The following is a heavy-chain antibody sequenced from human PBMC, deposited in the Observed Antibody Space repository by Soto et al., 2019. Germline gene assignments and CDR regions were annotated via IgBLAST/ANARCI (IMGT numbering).Heavy chain of an antibody. J-gene: IGHJ4*02. CDR2: ISAHNGNT. V-gene: IGHV1-18*01. Sequence: QVHLVQSGAEVKKPGASVKVSCQGSGYAFTTYGITWVRQAPGQGLEWMGWISAHNGNTNYVQKLQGRVTVTGDTSTSTAYMELRSLRYDATAVYYCARGRYGDYWGQGALVTVSS. CDR1: GYAFTTYG. D-gene: IGHD1-1*01. CDR3: ARGRYGDY.